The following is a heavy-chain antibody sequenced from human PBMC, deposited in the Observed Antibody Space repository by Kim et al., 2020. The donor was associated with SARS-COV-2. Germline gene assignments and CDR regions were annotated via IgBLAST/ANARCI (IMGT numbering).Heavy chain of an antibody. CDR3: ARDLKDYDILTGYYTGGAYDT. CDR1: GFTFSSYS. Sequence: GGSLRLSCAASGFTFSSYSMNWVRQAPGKGLEWVSSISSSSSYIYYADSVKGRFTISRDNAKNSLYLQMNSLRAEDTAVYYCARDLKDYDILTGYYTGGAYDTWSHGPLVTV. V-gene: IGHV3-21*01. CDR2: ISSSSSYI. D-gene: IGHD3-9*01. J-gene: IGHJ3*01.